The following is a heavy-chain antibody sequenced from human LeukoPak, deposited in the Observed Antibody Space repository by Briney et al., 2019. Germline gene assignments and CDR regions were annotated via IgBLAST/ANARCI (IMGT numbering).Heavy chain of an antibody. V-gene: IGHV3-7*01. CDR1: GFTFSSYG. J-gene: IGHJ6*03. Sequence: GGSLRLSCAASGFTFSSYGMHWVRQAPGKGLEWVANIKQDGSEKYYVDSVKGRFTISRDNAKNSLYLQMNSLRAEDTAVYYCAREIRYYYYYMDVWGKGTTVTVSS. CDR2: IKQDGSEK. CDR3: AREIRYYYYYMDV.